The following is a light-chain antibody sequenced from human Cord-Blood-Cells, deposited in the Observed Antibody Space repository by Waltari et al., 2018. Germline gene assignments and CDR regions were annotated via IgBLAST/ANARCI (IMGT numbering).Light chain of an antibody. CDR1: SSNIGRNY. CDR2: RNN. J-gene: IGLJ3*02. V-gene: IGLV1-47*01. CDR3: AAWDDSLSGRV. Sequence: QSVLTQPPSASGTPGQRVTISCSGSSSNIGRNYVSWYQHLPGPAPKLLINRNNKRPSGVPDRFSGSKSGTSASLAISGLRSEDEADYYCAAWDDSLSGRVFGGGTKLTVL.